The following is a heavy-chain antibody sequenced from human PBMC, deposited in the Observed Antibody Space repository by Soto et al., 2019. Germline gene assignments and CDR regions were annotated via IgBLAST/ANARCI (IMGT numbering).Heavy chain of an antibody. J-gene: IGHJ4*02. CDR1: GYTFTSYG. CDR2: ISAYNGNT. D-gene: IGHD2-15*01. CDR3: ARDFAPIVVVVAATPGTLDY. V-gene: IGHV1-18*01. Sequence: QVQLVQSGAEVKKPGASVKVSCKASGYTFTSYGISWVRQAPGQGLEWMGWISAYNGNTNYAQKLQGRVTMTTDTSTSTAYLELRRLRSDDTAVYYCARDFAPIVVVVAATPGTLDYWGQGTLVTVSS.